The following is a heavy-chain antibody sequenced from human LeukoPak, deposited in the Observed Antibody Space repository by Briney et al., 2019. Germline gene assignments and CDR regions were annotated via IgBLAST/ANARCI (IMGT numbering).Heavy chain of an antibody. CDR2: IYYSGST. CDR1: GGSISSSSYY. CDR3: ARIPLCPDLSCTNGVCIFDY. J-gene: IGHJ4*02. D-gene: IGHD2-8*01. V-gene: IGHV4-39*01. Sequence: SETLSLTCTVSGGSISSSSYYWGWIRQPPGKGLEWIGSIYYSGSTYYNPSLKSRVTISVDTSKNQFSLKLSSVTAADTAVYYCARIPLCPDLSCTNGVCIFDYWGQGTLVTVSS.